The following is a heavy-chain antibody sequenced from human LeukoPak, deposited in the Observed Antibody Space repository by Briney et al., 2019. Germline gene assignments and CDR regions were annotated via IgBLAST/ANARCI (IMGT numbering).Heavy chain of an antibody. CDR2: INHSGST. J-gene: IGHJ4*02. D-gene: IGHD2-15*01. CDR3: ARGWCSGGNCPPVVDY. Sequence: SETLSLTCAVYGGSFSGYYWSWIRQPPGKGLEWIGEINHSGSTNYNPSLKSRVTISVDTSKNQFSLKLSSVTAADTAVYYCARGWCSGGNCPPVVDYWGQGTLVTVSS. V-gene: IGHV4-34*01. CDR1: GGSFSGYY.